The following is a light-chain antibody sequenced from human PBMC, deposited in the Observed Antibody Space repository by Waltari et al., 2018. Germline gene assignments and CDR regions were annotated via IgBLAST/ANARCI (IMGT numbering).Light chain of an antibody. CDR2: EVS. J-gene: IGLJ1*01. Sequence: QSALTQPASVSGSPGQSITISCTGPSSDVGSYNLVSWYQQHPGKAPKLMIFEVSKRPSGVSNRFSGSKSGNTASLTISGLQAEDEADYYCCSYAGRSTLEVFGTGTKVTVL. CDR1: SSDVGSYNL. V-gene: IGLV2-23*02. CDR3: CSYAGRSTLEV.